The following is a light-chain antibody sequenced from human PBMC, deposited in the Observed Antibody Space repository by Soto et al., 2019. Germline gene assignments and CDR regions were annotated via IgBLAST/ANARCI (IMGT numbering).Light chain of an antibody. CDR3: QQFSSYPLT. V-gene: IGKV3-20*01. Sequence: EIVLTQSPCTLSLSPGERATLSCRASQSVSSSYLAWYQQKPGQAPRLLIYGASIRATGVPATFSGSGSGTDFTLTISRLEPEDFAVYYCQQFSSYPLTFGGGTKVDIK. CDR2: GAS. J-gene: IGKJ4*01. CDR1: QSVSSSY.